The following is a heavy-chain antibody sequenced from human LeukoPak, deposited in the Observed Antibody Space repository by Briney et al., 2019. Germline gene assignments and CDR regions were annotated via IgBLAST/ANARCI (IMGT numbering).Heavy chain of an antibody. J-gene: IGHJ6*03. V-gene: IGHV4-59*11. CDR2: IDNTGST. Sequence: SETLSLICSVSGDSISMHYWSWIRQPTGKGLGWIGYIDNTGSTNYSSSLNSRVTISRHMSQNHFSLELSSVTAARTALYFCARGRVSSSSWSSTYYYYFYIDVWGKGTTVIISS. CDR1: GDSISMHY. D-gene: IGHD6-13*01. CDR3: ARGRVSSSSWSSTYYYYFYIDV.